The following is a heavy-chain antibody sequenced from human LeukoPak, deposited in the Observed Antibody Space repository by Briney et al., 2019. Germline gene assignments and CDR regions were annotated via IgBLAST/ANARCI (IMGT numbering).Heavy chain of an antibody. V-gene: IGHV3-23*01. CDR1: GFTFSSYA. J-gene: IGHJ4*02. Sequence: GESLKISCAASGFTFSSYAMSWVRQAPGKGLEWVSAISGSGGSAYYADSVKGRFTISRDNSKNTLYLQMNSLRAEDTAVYYCAKDLEIAAAGPYFDYWGQGTLVTVSS. CDR2: ISGSGGSA. CDR3: AKDLEIAAAGPYFDY. D-gene: IGHD6-13*01.